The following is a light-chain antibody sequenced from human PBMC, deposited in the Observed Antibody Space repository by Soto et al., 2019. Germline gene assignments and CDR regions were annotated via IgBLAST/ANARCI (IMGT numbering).Light chain of an antibody. Sequence: QSVLTQPASVSGSPGQSITISCTGTSSDVGTYNYVSWYQQHPGKVPKLMISEVSNRPSGVSNRFSGSKSGNTASLTISGLQAEDEADYYCSSYSSGSTLVLFGGGTKLTVL. CDR2: EVS. CDR3: SSYSSGSTLVL. CDR1: SSDVGTYNY. J-gene: IGLJ3*02. V-gene: IGLV2-14*01.